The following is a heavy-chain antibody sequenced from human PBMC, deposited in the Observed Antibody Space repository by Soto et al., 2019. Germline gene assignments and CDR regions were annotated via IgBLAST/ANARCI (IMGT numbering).Heavy chain of an antibody. CDR2: MNPNSGNT. CDR3: ARVTYGSGSDFDY. D-gene: IGHD3-10*01. J-gene: IGHJ4*02. Sequence: ASVKVSCKASGYTFTSYDINWVRQATGQGLEWMGWMNPNSGNTGYAQKFQGRVTMTRNTSISTDYMELSSLRSEDTAVYYCARVTYGSGSDFDYWGQGTLVTVSS. V-gene: IGHV1-8*02. CDR1: GYTFTSYD.